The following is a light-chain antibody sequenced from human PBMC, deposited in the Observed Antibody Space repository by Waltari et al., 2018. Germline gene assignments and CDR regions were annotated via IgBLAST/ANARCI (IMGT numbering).Light chain of an antibody. V-gene: IGKV4-1*01. CDR1: QSIFSRSKNRNH. J-gene: IGKJ2*01. Sequence: DLVMTQSPDSLAVSLGERATINCKASQSIFSRSKNRNHLAWYQHKPGQPPRLLIYWATIRESGVPDRFSGSGSGTDFALTISSLQAEDVAIYFCLQYYNTPRSFGQGTKLEIK. CDR2: WAT. CDR3: LQYYNTPRS.